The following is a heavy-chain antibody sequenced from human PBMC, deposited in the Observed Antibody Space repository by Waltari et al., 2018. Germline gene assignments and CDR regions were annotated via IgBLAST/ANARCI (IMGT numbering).Heavy chain of an antibody. CDR1: GFTFRNYW. J-gene: IGHJ4*02. D-gene: IGHD4-17*01. CDR3: ARESTASNEGV. CDR2: IRRDGSQA. Sequence: EEPLVESGGGLVQPGGSLRLSCEGSGFTFRNYWMSWVRQAPGKGLEWVANIRRDGSQANYVDSVKGRFTISRDNAKKSLYLQMNSLRAEDTGVYYCARESTASNEGVWGQGTLVTVSS. V-gene: IGHV3-7*01.